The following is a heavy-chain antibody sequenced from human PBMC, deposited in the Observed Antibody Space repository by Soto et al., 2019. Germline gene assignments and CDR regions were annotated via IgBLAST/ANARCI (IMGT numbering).Heavy chain of an antibody. J-gene: IGHJ4*02. CDR1: GFTFRNYG. V-gene: IGHV3-30*18. CDR2: ISYDGNVA. D-gene: IGHD1-1*01. Sequence: QVQLVESGGGVVQPGRSLRLSCAASGFTFRNYGMHWVRQAPGKGLEWVIVISYDGNVAYYADSVKGRFTISRDNSKNTLYLQMNSLRTEDPAMYYCAKEGPIPNWYFDYWGQGTLVTVSS. CDR3: AKEGPIPNWYFDY.